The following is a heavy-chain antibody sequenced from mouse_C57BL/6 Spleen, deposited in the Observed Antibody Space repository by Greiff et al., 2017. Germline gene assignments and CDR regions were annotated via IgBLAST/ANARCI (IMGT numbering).Heavy chain of an antibody. CDR1: GYTFTSYW. Sequence: VKLVESGAELAKPGASVKLSCKASGYTFTSYWMHWVNQRPGQGLEWIGYINPSSGDTKYNQKFKDKVTLTADKSSSTGYMQLSSLTYEDSAGYFCARGEDYVWYVDVWGTGTTVTVSS. V-gene: IGHV1-7*01. J-gene: IGHJ1*03. CDR3: ARGEDYVWYVDV. D-gene: IGHD2-4*01. CDR2: INPSSGDT.